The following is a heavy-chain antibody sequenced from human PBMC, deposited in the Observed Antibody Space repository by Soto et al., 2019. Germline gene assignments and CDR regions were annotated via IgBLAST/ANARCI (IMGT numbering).Heavy chain of an antibody. CDR2: IYYSAST. CDR3: ASRDPGTSVDY. J-gene: IGHJ4*02. Sequence: SETLSLTCTVSGGSINSGSYYWSWIRQHPGKGLEWIGYIYYSASTYYNPSLQSRVTISADTSKSHLSLRLRFVTAADTAVYYCASRDPGTSVDYWGQGTLVTVSS. D-gene: IGHD1-7*01. CDR1: GGSINSGSYY. V-gene: IGHV4-31*03.